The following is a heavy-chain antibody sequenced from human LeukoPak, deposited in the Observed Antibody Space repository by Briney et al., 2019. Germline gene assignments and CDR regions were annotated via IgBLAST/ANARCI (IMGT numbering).Heavy chain of an antibody. D-gene: IGHD3-10*01. V-gene: IGHV3-23*01. J-gene: IGHJ4*02. CDR1: EFAFGSYA. CDR2: ISDSGDNT. Sequence: GGSLRLSCAASEFAFGSYAMTWVRQAPGKGPEWVAAISDSGDNTYYTESMRGRFTISRDNSKNTLYLQMNSLRAEDTAVYYCASSVTMVRGLKDYWGQGTLVTVSS. CDR3: ASSVTMVRGLKDY.